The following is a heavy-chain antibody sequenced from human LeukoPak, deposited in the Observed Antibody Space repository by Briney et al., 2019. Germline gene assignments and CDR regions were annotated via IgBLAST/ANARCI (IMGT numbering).Heavy chain of an antibody. Sequence: SETLSLTCTVSGGSISSYYWSWIRQPPGKGLEWIGYIYYTGSTNYNPSLKSRVTISVDTSKNQFSLKLSSVTAADTAVYYCSTLTGYSSESWFDPWGQGILVTVSS. J-gene: IGHJ5*02. CDR2: IYYTGST. V-gene: IGHV4-59*01. D-gene: IGHD3-9*01. CDR1: GGSISSYY. CDR3: STLTGYSSESWFDP.